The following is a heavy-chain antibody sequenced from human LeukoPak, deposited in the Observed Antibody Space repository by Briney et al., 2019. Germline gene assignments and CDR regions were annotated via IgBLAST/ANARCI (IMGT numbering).Heavy chain of an antibody. D-gene: IGHD6-19*01. CDR3: ARDSDIAVAGTGWFDP. J-gene: IGHJ5*02. CDR1: RGSISSNY. V-gene: IGHV4-59*01. CDR2: MHYSGST. Sequence: NSSETLSLTCTVSRGSISSNYWGWIRQPPGKGLEWIGYMHYSGSTNYSPSLKSRVTISVDMSKNQFSLKLSAVTAADTAVYYCARDSDIAVAGTGWFDPWGQGTLVTVSS.